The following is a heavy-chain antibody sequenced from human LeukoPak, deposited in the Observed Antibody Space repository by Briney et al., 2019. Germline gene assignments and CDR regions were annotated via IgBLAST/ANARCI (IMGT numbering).Heavy chain of an antibody. CDR1: GFTFGDYA. CDR2: IRSKAYGATT. CDR3: TRAPYGGNSLATY. J-gene: IGHJ4*02. Sequence: GGSLRLSCTASGFTFGDYAMSWVRQAPGKGLEWGGVIRSKAYGATTEYAAWGKGTFTISRDDSKSIAYLQMNSLKTEDTAVYYCTRAPYGGNSLATYWGQGTLVSVPS. V-gene: IGHV3-49*04. D-gene: IGHD4-23*01.